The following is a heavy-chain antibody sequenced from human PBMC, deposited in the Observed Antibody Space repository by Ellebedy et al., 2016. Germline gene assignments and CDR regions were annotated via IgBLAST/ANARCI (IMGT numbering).Heavy chain of an antibody. D-gene: IGHD2-2*01. CDR3: ARTVVVVPAATSDWFDP. J-gene: IGHJ5*02. V-gene: IGHV6-1*01. Sequence: LRLSCAISGDSVSSNSAAWNWIRQSPSRGLEWLGRTYYRSKWYNDYAVSVKSRITINPDTSKNQFSLQLNSVTPEDTAVYYCARTVVVVPAATSDWFDPWGQGTLVTVSP. CDR2: TYYRSKWYN. CDR1: GDSVSSNSAA.